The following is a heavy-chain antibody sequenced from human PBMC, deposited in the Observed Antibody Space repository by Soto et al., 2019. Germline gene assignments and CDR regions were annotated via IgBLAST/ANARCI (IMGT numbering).Heavy chain of an antibody. CDR2: ILPFFGTA. D-gene: IGHD1-1*01. J-gene: IGHJ3*01. CDR1: GGSFRREA. CDR3: ARGHELGGNSEAFEV. V-gene: IGHV1-69*15. Sequence: QVQLVQSGAEVKKPGSSVKVSCKASGGSFRREAINWVRQAPGQGPEWVGNILPFFGTADYAPKFQGRVTLTADVSTTTVYMGMSSLRFEDTAVYDCARGHELGGNSEAFEVWGQGTRVIVSS.